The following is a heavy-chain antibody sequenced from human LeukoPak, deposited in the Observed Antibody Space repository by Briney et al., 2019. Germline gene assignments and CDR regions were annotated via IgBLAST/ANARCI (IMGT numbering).Heavy chain of an antibody. D-gene: IGHD3-10*01. CDR2: ISGSGGST. CDR3: AKDRFGELYLNYFDY. Sequence: PGGSLRLSCAASGFTFSSYAMSWVRQAPGKGLEWVSAISGSGGSTYHADSVKGRFTISRGNSKNTLYLQMNSLRAEDTAVYYCAKDRFGELYLNYFDYWGQGTLVTVSS. J-gene: IGHJ4*02. V-gene: IGHV3-23*01. CDR1: GFTFSSYA.